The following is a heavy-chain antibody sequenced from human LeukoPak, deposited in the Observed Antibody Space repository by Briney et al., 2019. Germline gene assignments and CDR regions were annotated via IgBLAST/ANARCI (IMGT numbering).Heavy chain of an antibody. CDR3: ARVGRGPQIMDY. D-gene: IGHD3-10*01. CDR1: GGSISSYY. V-gene: IGHV4-59*01. J-gene: IGHJ4*02. Sequence: SETLSLTCTVSGGSISSYYWSWIRQPPGKGLEWIGYIYNSGSTNYNPSLKSRVTISLDTSKNQVSLKLSSVTAADTAVYYCARVGRGPQIMDYGGQGTLVTVP. CDR2: IYNSGST.